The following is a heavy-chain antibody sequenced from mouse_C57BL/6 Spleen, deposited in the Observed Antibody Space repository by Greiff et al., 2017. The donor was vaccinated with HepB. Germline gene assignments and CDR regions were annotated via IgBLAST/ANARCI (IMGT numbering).Heavy chain of an antibody. CDR3: ARGSRGYGAMDY. CDR2: ISYDGSN. J-gene: IGHJ4*01. D-gene: IGHD2-2*01. V-gene: IGHV3-6*01. CDR1: GYSITSGYY. Sequence: EVQLVESGPGLVKPSQSLSLTCSVTGYSITSGYYWNWIRQFPGNKLEWMGYISYDGSNNYNPSLKNRISITRDTSKNQFFLKLNSVTTEDTATYYCARGSRGYGAMDYWGQGTSVTVSS.